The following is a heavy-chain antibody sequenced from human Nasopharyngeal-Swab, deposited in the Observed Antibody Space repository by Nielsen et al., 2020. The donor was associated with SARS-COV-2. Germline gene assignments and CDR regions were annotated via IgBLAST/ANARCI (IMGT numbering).Heavy chain of an antibody. J-gene: IGHJ6*02. V-gene: IGHV1-8*01. CDR1: GYNFTTYD. D-gene: IGHD6-6*01. Sequence: ASVKVSCKASGYNFTTYDFNWVRQATGQGLEWMGWMNPNSGNTGYAQKFQGRVTMTRKTSLSTAYLELSSLRSEDTAVYYCARGREQLVPGLNYYYGMDVWGQGTTVTVSS. CDR3: ARGREQLVPGLNYYYGMDV. CDR2: MNPNSGNT.